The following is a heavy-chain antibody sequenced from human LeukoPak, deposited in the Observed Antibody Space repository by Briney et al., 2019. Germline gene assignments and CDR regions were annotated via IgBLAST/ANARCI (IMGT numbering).Heavy chain of an antibody. CDR3: ATPIMYPYGMDV. J-gene: IGHJ6*02. CDR1: GGTFSSYA. Sequence: SVKVSCKASGGTFSSYAISWVRQAPGQGLEWMGRIIPILGIANYAQKFQGRVTITADKSTSTAYMERSSLRSEDTAVYYCATPIMYPYGMDVWGQGTTVTVSS. CDR2: IIPILGIA. V-gene: IGHV1-69*04. D-gene: IGHD3-16*01.